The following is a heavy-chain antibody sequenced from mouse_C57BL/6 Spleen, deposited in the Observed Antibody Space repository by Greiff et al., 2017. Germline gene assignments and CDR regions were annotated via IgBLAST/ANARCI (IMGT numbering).Heavy chain of an antibody. D-gene: IGHD3-2*02. Sequence: VQLQESGAELARPGASVKLSCKASGYTFTSYGISWVKQRTGQGLEWIGEIYPRSGNTYYNEKFKGKATLTADKSSSTAYMELRSLTSEDSAVYFGARERDSSGYDFDYWGQGTTLTVSS. CDR3: ARERDSSGYDFDY. CDR2: IYPRSGNT. CDR1: GYTFTSYG. V-gene: IGHV1-81*01. J-gene: IGHJ2*01.